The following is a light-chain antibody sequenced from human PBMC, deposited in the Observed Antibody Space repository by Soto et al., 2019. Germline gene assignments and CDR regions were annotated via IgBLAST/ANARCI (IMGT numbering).Light chain of an antibody. CDR3: QKYGSSPRT. J-gene: IGKJ1*01. CDR2: GAS. Sequence: ELVLTQSPGTLSLSPGERATLSCRASQSVSSSYLAWYQQKPGQAPRLLIYGASSRATGIPDRFSGSGSGTDFTLTISRLEPEDFAVYYCQKYGSSPRTFGQGTQLEIK. V-gene: IGKV3-20*01. CDR1: QSVSSSY.